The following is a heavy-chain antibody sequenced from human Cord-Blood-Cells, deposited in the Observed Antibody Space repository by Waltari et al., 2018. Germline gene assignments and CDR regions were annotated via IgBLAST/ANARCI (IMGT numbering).Heavy chain of an antibody. V-gene: IGHV1-69-2*01. CDR2: VDPEDGET. D-gene: IGHD3-10*01. CDR3: ATGGHYGSGSPFDY. CDR1: GYTFPDYY. J-gene: IGHJ4*02. Sequence: EVQLVQSGAAVKKPGATVKISCKVSGYTFPDYYITWVQQAPGKGLEWMGLVDPEDGETIYAEKFQGRVTITADTSTDTAYMELSSLRSEDTAVYYCATGGHYGSGSPFDYWGQGTLVTVSS.